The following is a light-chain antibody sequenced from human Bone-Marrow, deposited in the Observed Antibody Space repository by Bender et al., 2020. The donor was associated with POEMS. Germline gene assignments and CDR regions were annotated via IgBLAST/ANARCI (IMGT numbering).Light chain of an antibody. V-gene: IGLV1-51*01. Sequence: QSVLTQPPSVSAAPGQKVTISCSGSSSNIGTYYVSWYQQLPGTAPKLLIYDNDDRPSGIPDRFSGSKSGTSATLGITGLQTGDEADYYCGTWDSSLSAVVFGGGTKLTVL. CDR3: GTWDSSLSAVV. CDR2: DND. CDR1: SSNIGTYY. J-gene: IGLJ2*01.